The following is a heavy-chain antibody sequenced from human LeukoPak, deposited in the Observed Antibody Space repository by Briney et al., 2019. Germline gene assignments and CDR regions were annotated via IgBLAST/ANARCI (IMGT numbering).Heavy chain of an antibody. CDR1: GGTFSSYA. Sequence: GASVKVSCKASGGTFSSYAISWVRQAPGQGLEWMGWINPNSGGTNYAQKFQGRVTMTRDTSISTAYMELSRLRSDDTAVYYCARMEKYYDFWSGYFLPFDYWGQGTLVTVSS. D-gene: IGHD3-3*01. CDR3: ARMEKYYDFWSGYFLPFDY. V-gene: IGHV1-2*02. J-gene: IGHJ4*02. CDR2: INPNSGGT.